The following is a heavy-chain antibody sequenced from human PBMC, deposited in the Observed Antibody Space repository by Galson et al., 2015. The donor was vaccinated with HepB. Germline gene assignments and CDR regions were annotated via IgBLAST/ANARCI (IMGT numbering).Heavy chain of an antibody. CDR1: GFTFSSYG. CDR2: IWYDGSNK. J-gene: IGHJ4*02. Sequence: SLRLSCAASGFTFSSYGMHWVRQAPGKGLEWVAVIWYDGSNKYYADSVKGRFTISRDNSKNTLYLQMNSLRAEDTAVYYCARDPTVTFLFDYWGQGTLVTVSS. V-gene: IGHV3-33*08. D-gene: IGHD4-17*01. CDR3: ARDPTVTFLFDY.